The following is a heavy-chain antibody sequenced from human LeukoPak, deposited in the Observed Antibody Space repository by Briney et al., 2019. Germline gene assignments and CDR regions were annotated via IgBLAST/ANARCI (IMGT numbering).Heavy chain of an antibody. CDR1: GVSISSYY. J-gene: IGHJ2*01. V-gene: IGHV4-59*01. CDR2: IYYSGST. Sequence: SETLSLTCTVSGVSISSYYWSWIRQPPGKGLEWIGYIYYSGSTNYNPSLKSRVTISVDTSKNQFSLKLSSVTAADTAVYYCARDRTAMARYFDLWGRGTLVTVSS. D-gene: IGHD5-18*01. CDR3: ARDRTAMARYFDL.